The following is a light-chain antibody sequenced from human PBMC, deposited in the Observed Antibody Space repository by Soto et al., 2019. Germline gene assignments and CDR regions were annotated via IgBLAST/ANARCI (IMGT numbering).Light chain of an antibody. CDR1: SSNIGSNT. V-gene: IGLV1-44*01. J-gene: IGLJ3*02. Sequence: QSVLTQPPSASGIPGQKVTISCSGSSSNIGSNTVNWYQQLPGTAPKLLIFADNQRPSGVPVRFSGSKSGTSASLAISGLQSEDEADYYFAAWDDSLNGPLFGGGTKLTVL. CDR2: ADN. CDR3: AAWDDSLNGPL.